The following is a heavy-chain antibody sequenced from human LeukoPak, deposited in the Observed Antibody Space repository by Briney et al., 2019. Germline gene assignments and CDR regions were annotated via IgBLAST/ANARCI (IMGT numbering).Heavy chain of an antibody. V-gene: IGHV4-39*07. Sequence: NPSETLSLTCTVSGGSISSSSYYWGWIRQPPGKGLEWIGSIYYSGSTYYNPSLKSRVTISVDTSKNQFSLKLSSVTAADTAVYYCARGLGYSSSWYDYWGQGTLVTVSS. D-gene: IGHD6-13*01. CDR3: ARGLGYSSSWYDY. CDR2: IYYSGST. J-gene: IGHJ4*02. CDR1: GGSISSSSYY.